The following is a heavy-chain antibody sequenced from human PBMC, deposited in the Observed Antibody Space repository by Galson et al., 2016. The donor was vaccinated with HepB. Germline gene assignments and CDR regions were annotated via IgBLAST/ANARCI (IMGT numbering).Heavy chain of an antibody. CDR3: AHSLWAEDSDDY. CDR2: IYWDDDK. CDR1: GFSLSTSGVG. J-gene: IGHJ4*02. V-gene: IGHV2-5*02. D-gene: IGHD3-10*01. Sequence: PALVKPTQTLTLTCTFSGFSLSTSGVGVGWIRQPPGKALEWLALIYWDDDKRYSPSLKFRLAITKDTSKNQMVLTMTNMDPVDTATYDCAHSLWAEDSDDYWGQPILVTVSS.